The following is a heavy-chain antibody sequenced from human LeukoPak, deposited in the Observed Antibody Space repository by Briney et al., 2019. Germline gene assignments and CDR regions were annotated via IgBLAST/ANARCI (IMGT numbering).Heavy chain of an antibody. D-gene: IGHD4-17*01. CDR1: GFTFSNAW. Sequence: GGSLRLSCAASGFTFSNAWMSWVRQAPGKGLEWVGRIKSKTDGGTTDYAAPVKGRFTISRDDSKNTLYLQMNSLKTEDTAVYYCTTDWTVTNRNFDYWGQGTLVTVSS. J-gene: IGHJ4*02. V-gene: IGHV3-15*01. CDR3: TTDWTVTNRNFDY. CDR2: IKSKTDGGTT.